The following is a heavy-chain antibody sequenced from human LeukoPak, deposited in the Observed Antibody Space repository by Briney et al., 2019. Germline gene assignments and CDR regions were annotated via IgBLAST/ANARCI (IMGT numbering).Heavy chain of an antibody. CDR3: TRDRFYAMDA. V-gene: IGHV3-74*03. CDR1: GVTSRNSW. CDR2: ITIDGSST. Sequence: GGSLRLSCVASGVTSRNSWMHWVRQAPGKGLVWVSRITIDGSSTTYADSVKGRFTISRDSAKNTLYLQMNSLRAEDTAVYYCTRDRFYAMDAWGQGTTVTVSS. J-gene: IGHJ6*02.